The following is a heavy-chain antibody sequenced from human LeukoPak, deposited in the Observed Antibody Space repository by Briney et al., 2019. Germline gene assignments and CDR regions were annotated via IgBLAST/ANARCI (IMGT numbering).Heavy chain of an antibody. V-gene: IGHV3-33*01. Sequence: GGSLRLSCAASGFTFSNYGMHWVRQAPGKGLEWVTFIWYDGSNKYYADSVKGRFTISRDNSKNTLYLQLNSLRAEDTAVYYWARDGPTYRDGLDVWGQGTTVTVSS. CDR3: ARDGPTYRDGLDV. D-gene: IGHD1-1*01. CDR2: IWYDGSNK. CDR1: GFTFSNYG. J-gene: IGHJ6*02.